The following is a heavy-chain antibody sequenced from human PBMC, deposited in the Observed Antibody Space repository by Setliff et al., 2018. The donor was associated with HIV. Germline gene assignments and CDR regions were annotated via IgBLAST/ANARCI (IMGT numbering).Heavy chain of an antibody. Sequence: ASVKVSCKASRYIFKNYDINWVRQATGQGLEWMGWLNPNNDNTGYARNFQGRVTMTSDASTSTAYMGIYSLSSDDTAVYYCARGISRDIYGYYRDEYSQHWGKGTLVTVSS. CDR3: ARGISRDIYGYYRDEYSQH. D-gene: IGHD3-22*01. J-gene: IGHJ1*01. CDR2: LNPNNDNT. CDR1: RYIFKNYD. V-gene: IGHV1-8*02.